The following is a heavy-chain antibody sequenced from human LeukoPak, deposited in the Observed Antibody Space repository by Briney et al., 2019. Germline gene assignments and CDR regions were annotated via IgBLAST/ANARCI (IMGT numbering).Heavy chain of an antibody. V-gene: IGHV4-59*01. CDR1: GCSISSYY. CDR3: ARDLYVYMDV. CDR2: IYYSGSN. Sequence: SETLSLTCTGSGCSISSYYWSWIRQPPGKGLEWVGYIYYSGSNNYNPSLKSRITILEEKTKNQFALKLSSVTAADTAVYYCARDLYVYMDVWGKGTTVTVSS. D-gene: IGHD3-16*01. J-gene: IGHJ6*03.